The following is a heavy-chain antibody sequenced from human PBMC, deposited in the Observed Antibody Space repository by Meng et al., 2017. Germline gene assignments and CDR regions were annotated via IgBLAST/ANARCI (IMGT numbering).Heavy chain of an antibody. J-gene: IGHJ4*02. D-gene: IGHD5-24*01. CDR3: ARVGMADPPD. V-gene: IGHV3-30*01. Sequence: VQLVESGGGVVQPGRSLRLSCAASGFTFSSYAMHWVRQAPGKGLAWVAVISYDGSNKYYADSVKGRFTISRDNSKNTLYLQMNSLRAEDTAVYYCARVGMADPPDWGQGTLVTVSS. CDR2: ISYDGSNK. CDR1: GFTFSSYA.